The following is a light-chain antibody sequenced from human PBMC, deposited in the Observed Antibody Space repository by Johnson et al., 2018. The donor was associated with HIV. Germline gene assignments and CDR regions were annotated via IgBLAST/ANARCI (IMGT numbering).Light chain of an antibody. V-gene: IGLV1-51*02. CDR1: SSNVGNNY. Sequence: QSVLTQPPSVSAAPGQKVTISCSGTSSNVGNNYVSWYQQFPGTAPKLLIYEKNKRPSGIPDRFSASKSGTSATLAITGLQTGDEADYYCGTWDSSLSAQYCFGTWTTGTVL. CDR2: EKN. CDR3: GTWDSSLSAQYC. J-gene: IGLJ1*01.